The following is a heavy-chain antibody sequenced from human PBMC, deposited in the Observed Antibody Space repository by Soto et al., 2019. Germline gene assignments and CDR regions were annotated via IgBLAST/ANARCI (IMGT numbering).Heavy chain of an antibody. CDR3: TTRLTSNWNYFAY. CDR1: GFTFSSYS. D-gene: IGHD1-20*01. Sequence: PGGSLRLSCAASGFTFSSYSMNWFRQAPGKGLEWVSYISSSSSTIYYADSVKVRFTISRDNAKNSLYLQMNSLRAEDTAVYYCTTRLTSNWNYFAYWGQGTLVTGSS. J-gene: IGHJ4*02. CDR2: ISSSSSTI. V-gene: IGHV3-48*01.